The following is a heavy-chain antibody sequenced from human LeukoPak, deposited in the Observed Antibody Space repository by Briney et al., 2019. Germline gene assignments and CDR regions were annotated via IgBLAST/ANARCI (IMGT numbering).Heavy chain of an antibody. CDR3: ARVPDYVWGSYRYGYFDY. CDR1: GGSISSYY. J-gene: IGHJ4*02. CDR2: IYYSGST. D-gene: IGHD3-16*02. Sequence: SETLSLTCTVSGGSISSYYWSWIRQPPGKGLEWIGYIYYSGSTNYNPSLKSRVTISVDTSENQFSLKLSSVTAADTAVYYCARVPDYVWGSYRYGYFDYWGQGTLVTVSS. V-gene: IGHV4-59*01.